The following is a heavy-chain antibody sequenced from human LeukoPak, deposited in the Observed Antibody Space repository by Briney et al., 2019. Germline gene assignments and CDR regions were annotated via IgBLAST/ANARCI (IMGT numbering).Heavy chain of an antibody. J-gene: IGHJ4*02. CDR1: RFTFSSYG. CDR3: AKADGFDY. V-gene: IGHV3-30*18. CDR2: ISYDGSNK. Sequence: GGSLRLSCAASRFTFSSYGMHWVRQAPGKGLEWVAVISYDGSNKYYADSVKGRFTTSRDNSKNTLYLQMNSLRAEDTAVYYCAKADGFDYWGQGTLVTVSS.